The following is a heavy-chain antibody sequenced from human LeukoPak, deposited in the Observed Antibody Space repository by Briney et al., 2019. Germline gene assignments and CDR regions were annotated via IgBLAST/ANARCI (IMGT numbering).Heavy chain of an antibody. J-gene: IGHJ4*02. CDR2: ISSSSSTI. CDR3: AREGYYSSGSQGSFDY. V-gene: IGHV3-48*01. D-gene: IGHD3-10*01. CDR1: GFTFSSYS. Sequence: PGGSLRLSCAASGFTFSSYSMNWVRQAPGKGLEWVSYISSSSSTIYYADSVKGRFTISRDNAKNSLYLQMNSLRAEDTAVYYCAREGYYSSGSQGSFDYWGQGTLVTVSS.